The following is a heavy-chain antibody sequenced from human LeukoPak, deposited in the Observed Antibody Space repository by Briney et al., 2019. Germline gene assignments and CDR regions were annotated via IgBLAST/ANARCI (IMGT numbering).Heavy chain of an antibody. CDR2: IIPIFGTA. CDR3: ARGSSYYDILTGGYYYYMDV. D-gene: IGHD3-9*01. CDR1: GYTFTGYY. V-gene: IGHV1-69*06. J-gene: IGHJ6*03. Sequence: ASVKVSCKASGYTFTGYYMHWVRQAPGQGLEWMGGIIPIFGTANYAQKFQGRVTITADKSTSTAYMELSSLRSEDTAVYYCARGSSYYDILTGGYYYYMDVWGKGTTVTVSS.